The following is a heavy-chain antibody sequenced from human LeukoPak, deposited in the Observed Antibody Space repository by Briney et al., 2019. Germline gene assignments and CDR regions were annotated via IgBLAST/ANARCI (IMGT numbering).Heavy chain of an antibody. CDR3: ARLEHCSSTSCYPDY. CDR2: INTDGSST. Sequence: GGSLRLSCAASGFTFSSYWMHWVRQAPGKGLVWVSRINTDGSSTSYADSVKGRFTISRDNAKNTLYLQMNSVRAEDTAVYYCARLEHCSSTSCYPDYWGQGTLVTVSS. CDR1: GFTFSSYW. D-gene: IGHD2-2*01. J-gene: IGHJ4*02. V-gene: IGHV3-74*01.